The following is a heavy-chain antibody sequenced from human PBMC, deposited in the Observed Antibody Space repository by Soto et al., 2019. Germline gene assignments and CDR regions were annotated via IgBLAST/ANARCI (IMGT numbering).Heavy chain of an antibody. CDR3: ARDRAVHCSNGICLDAFDI. CDR2: LSSRGFST. Sequence: EVQLLESGGDLLQPGGSLRLSCAASGFTFNDYALTWVRQVPGKGLEWVSSLSSRGFSTHYAESVKGRFTISRDNIKNTVYLQMNSLRAEDTAVYYCARDRAVHCSNGICLDAFDIWGQGTLVTVSS. V-gene: IGHV3-23*01. CDR1: GFTFNDYA. D-gene: IGHD2-8*01. J-gene: IGHJ3*02.